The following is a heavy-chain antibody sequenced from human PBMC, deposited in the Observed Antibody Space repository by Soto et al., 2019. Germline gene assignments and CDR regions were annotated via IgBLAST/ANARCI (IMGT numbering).Heavy chain of an antibody. Sequence: LRLSCAAFGFTFSSYGMHLVRQAPGKGLEWVALISYDGRNKFYADSVRGRFAISRDSAKSILYLQMDSLRADDTSFYFCARDKFSDIVATNRYYYGMDVWGQGTTVTVSS. CDR2: ISYDGRNK. V-gene: IGHV3-30*03. CDR3: ARDKFSDIVATNRYYYGMDV. CDR1: GFTFSSYG. J-gene: IGHJ6*02. D-gene: IGHD5-12*01.